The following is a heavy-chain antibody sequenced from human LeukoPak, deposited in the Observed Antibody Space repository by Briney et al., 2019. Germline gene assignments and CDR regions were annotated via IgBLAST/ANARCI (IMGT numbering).Heavy chain of an antibody. CDR3: PMSGWGGTPYPQHYFDY. J-gene: IGHJ4*02. CDR1: DGSISSYY. Sequence: SETLSLTCTVSDGSISSYYWSWIRQPPGKGLEWIGYIYYSGSTNYNPSLKSRVTISVDTSKNQFSLKLSSVTAADTAVYYCPMSGWGGTPYPQHYFDYWGQGTLVTVSS. V-gene: IGHV4-59*01. D-gene: IGHD3-10*01. CDR2: IYYSGST.